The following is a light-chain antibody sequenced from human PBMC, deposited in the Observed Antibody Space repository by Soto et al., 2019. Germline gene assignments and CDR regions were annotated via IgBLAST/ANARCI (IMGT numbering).Light chain of an antibody. J-gene: IGLJ2*01. CDR1: SSDVGGYEY. V-gene: IGLV2-11*01. Sequence: QSALTQPRSVSGSPGQSVTISCSGTSSDVGGYEYVSWYQQHPGKAPTLIIYHVAQRPSGVPDRFSASKSGTTASLTISGPQAEDEAEYFCCSYAAGQTLVFGGGTKVTVL. CDR3: CSYAAGQTLV. CDR2: HVA.